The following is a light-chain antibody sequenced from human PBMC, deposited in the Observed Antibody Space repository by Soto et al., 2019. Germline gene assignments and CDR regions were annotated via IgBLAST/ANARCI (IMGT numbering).Light chain of an antibody. J-gene: IGLJ3*02. V-gene: IGLV2-14*01. CDR2: EVS. CDR1: SSDVGTYDS. Sequence: QSALTQPASVSGSPGQSITISCTGTSSDVGTYDSVSWYQQHPGEAPKLMIYEVSNRPSGVSDRFSGSKSGDTASLTISGLQAEDEADYYCSSYTSSITLVFGGGTKLTVL. CDR3: SSYTSSITLV.